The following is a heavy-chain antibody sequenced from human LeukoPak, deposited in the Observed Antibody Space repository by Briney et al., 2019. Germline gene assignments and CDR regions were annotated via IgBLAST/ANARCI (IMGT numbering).Heavy chain of an antibody. CDR3: AKEIRPNDH. D-gene: IGHD3-16*01. CDR1: GVTLSTYA. CDR2: ISINADDT. Sequence: GGSLRLSCAASGVTLSTYAMSWARQAPGKGLQWVSSISINADDTHYADSVKGRFTISRVNSKKTLFLQMNSLRVDDTAIYYCAKEIRPNDHWGQGTLVIVSS. J-gene: IGHJ4*02. V-gene: IGHV3-23*01.